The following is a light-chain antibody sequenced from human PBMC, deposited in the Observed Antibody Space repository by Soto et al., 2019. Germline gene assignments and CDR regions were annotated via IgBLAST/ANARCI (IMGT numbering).Light chain of an antibody. J-gene: IGLJ1*01. Sequence: QSALTQPPSASGSPGQSVTISCTGTSSDVGKYDYVSWFQHHPGKAPKLIIYEVSKRPSGVPDRFSGSKFGSTASLTVSGLQTEDEADYYCSSYTSIITLYVFGSGTKVTVL. CDR2: EVS. CDR1: SSDVGKYDY. V-gene: IGLV2-8*01. CDR3: SSYTSIITLYV.